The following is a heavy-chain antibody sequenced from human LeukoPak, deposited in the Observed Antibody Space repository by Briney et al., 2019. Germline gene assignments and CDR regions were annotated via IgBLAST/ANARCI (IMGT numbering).Heavy chain of an antibody. CDR3: ARGQVSQDTAMVTMIASPQIDY. CDR1: GGSFSGYY. Sequence: SETLSLTCAVYGGSFSGYYWSWIRQPPGKGLEWIGEINHSGRTNYNPSLKSRVTISVDTSKNQFSLKLSSVTAADTAVYYCARGQVSQDTAMVTMIASPQIDYWGQGTLVTVSS. J-gene: IGHJ4*02. V-gene: IGHV4-34*01. CDR2: INHSGRT. D-gene: IGHD5-18*01.